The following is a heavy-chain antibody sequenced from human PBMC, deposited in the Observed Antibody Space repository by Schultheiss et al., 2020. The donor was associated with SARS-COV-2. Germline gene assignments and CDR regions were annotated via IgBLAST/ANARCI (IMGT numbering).Heavy chain of an antibody. CDR1: GFTFSDYY. CDR3: ARDQRSDYGDYVDGVGGGGDI. V-gene: IGHV3-11*06. Sequence: GESLKISCAGSGFTFSDYYMSWIRQAPGKGLEWVSYISSSSSYIYYADSVKGRFTISRDNAKNSLYLQMNSLRAEDTAVYYCARDQRSDYGDYVDGVGGGGDIWGQGRMVTVAS. CDR2: ISSSSSYI. D-gene: IGHD4-17*01. J-gene: IGHJ3*02.